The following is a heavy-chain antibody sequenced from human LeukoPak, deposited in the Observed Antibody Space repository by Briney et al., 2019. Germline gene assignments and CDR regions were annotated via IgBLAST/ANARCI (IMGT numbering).Heavy chain of an antibody. D-gene: IGHD3-22*01. CDR3: ATDLPKDYYDSSGYYYPLLG. J-gene: IGHJ4*02. Sequence: ASAKVSCKVSGYTLTELSMHWVRQAPGKGLEWMGGFDPEDGETIYAQKFQGRVTMTEDTSTDTAYMELSSLRSEDTAVYYCATDLPKDYYDSSGYYYPLLGWGQGTLVTVSS. V-gene: IGHV1-24*01. CDR1: GYTLTELS. CDR2: FDPEDGET.